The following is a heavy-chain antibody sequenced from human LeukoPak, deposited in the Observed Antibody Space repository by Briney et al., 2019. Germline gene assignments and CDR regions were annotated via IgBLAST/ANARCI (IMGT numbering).Heavy chain of an antibody. CDR1: GYTFTGYY. CDR2: INPSGGST. Sequence: GASVKVSCKASGYTFTGYYMHWVRQAPGQGLEWMGIINPSGGSTSYAQKFQGRVTMTRDTSTSTVYMELSSLRSEDTAVYYCARDLNASGPLPHTPDWGQGTLVTVSS. J-gene: IGHJ4*02. D-gene: IGHD2-15*01. V-gene: IGHV1-46*01. CDR3: ARDLNASGPLPHTPD.